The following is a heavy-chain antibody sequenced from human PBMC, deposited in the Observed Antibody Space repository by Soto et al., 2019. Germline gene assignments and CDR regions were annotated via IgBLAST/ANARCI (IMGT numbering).Heavy chain of an antibody. CDR3: ARGPSLMVYAFGFDP. CDR1: GGSISSSSYY. CDR2: IYYSGST. V-gene: IGHV4-39*07. Sequence: SETLSLTCTVSGGSISSSSYYWGWIRQPPGKGLEWIGSIYYSGSTYYNPSLKSRVTISVDTSKNQFSLKLRSVTAADTAVYYCARGPSLMVYAFGFDPWGQGTLVTVSS. D-gene: IGHD2-8*01. J-gene: IGHJ5*02.